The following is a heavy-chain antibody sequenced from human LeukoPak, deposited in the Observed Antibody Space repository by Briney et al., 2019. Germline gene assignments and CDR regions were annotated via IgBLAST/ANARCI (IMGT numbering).Heavy chain of an antibody. CDR1: GGSISSHY. Sequence: SETLSLTCTVSGGSISSHYWSWIRQPAGKGLEYIGRIYVSGSTNYNPSFKSRVTMSVDTSENQFSLRLTSVTAADTAVYYCARGPRSVRLVQRSRSFWFDPWGQGTLVTVSS. V-gene: IGHV4-4*07. CDR3: ARGPRSVRLVQRSRSFWFDP. CDR2: IYVSGST. J-gene: IGHJ5*02. D-gene: IGHD6-19*01.